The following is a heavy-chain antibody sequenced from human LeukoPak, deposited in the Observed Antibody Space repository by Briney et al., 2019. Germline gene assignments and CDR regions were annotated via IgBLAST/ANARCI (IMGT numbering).Heavy chain of an antibody. Sequence: GGSLRLSCAASGFTFSSYSMNWVRQAPGKGLEWVSSISSSSSYIYYADSVKGRFTISRDNAKNSLCLQMNSLRAEDTAVYYCARAAGTDYYYYYGMDVWGQGTTVTDSS. CDR3: ARAAGTDYYYYYGMDV. V-gene: IGHV3-21*01. D-gene: IGHD6-13*01. CDR2: ISSSSSYI. CDR1: GFTFSSYS. J-gene: IGHJ6*02.